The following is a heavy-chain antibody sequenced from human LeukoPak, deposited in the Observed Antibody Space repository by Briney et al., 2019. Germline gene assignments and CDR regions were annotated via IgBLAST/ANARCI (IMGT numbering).Heavy chain of an antibody. D-gene: IGHD3-9*01. CDR2: MNPNSGNT. Sequence: GASVKVSCKASGYTFTSYDINWVRQATGQGLEWMGWMNPNSGNTGYAQKFQGRVTLTRNTSISTAYMELSSLRSEDTAVYYCAKDQDYDILTGYYSPSWFDPWGQGTLVTVSS. CDR1: GYTFTSYD. J-gene: IGHJ5*02. V-gene: IGHV1-8*01. CDR3: AKDQDYDILTGYYSPSWFDP.